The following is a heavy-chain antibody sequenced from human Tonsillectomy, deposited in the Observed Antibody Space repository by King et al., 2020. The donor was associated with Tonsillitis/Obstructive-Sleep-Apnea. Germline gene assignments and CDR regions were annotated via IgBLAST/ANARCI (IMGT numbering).Heavy chain of an antibody. CDR1: GGSISSHY. CDR3: ARDMVLEAGGDAFDI. Sequence: QLQESGPGLVKPSETLSLTCTVSGGSISSHYWSWIRQPPGKGLEWVGYNYYSGSTNYNPSLKRRVTISVDTSKNQFSLKLSSVTAADTAVYYCARDMVLEAGGDAFDIWGQGTMVTVSS. J-gene: IGHJ3*02. D-gene: IGHD2-8*01. V-gene: IGHV4-59*11. CDR2: NYYSGST.